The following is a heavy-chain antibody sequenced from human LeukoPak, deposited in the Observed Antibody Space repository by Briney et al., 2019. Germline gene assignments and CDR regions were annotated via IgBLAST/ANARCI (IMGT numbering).Heavy chain of an antibody. CDR3: ARPGEVYYYDRSGYPAHYFDY. Sequence: PPETLSPTCSVSGGSIYNSAYHWGWLRQPPGKGLERIGSIYYSESTYYLPSLKTRATVSVDTSKNQCSLKLSSVTAADTAVYYCARPGEVYYYDRSGYPAHYFDYWGQGTLVTVSS. D-gene: IGHD3-22*01. CDR1: GGSIYNSAYH. V-gene: IGHV4-39*01. CDR2: IYYSEST. J-gene: IGHJ4*02.